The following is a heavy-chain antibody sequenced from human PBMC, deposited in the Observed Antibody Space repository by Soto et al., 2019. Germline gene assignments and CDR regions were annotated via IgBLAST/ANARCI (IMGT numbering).Heavy chain of an antibody. Sequence: GESLKISCKGSGYSFTTYWIAWVRQMPGKGLEWVGVIYPGDPDTRYSPSFRGQVTISADKSISRVYLQWSSLKASDTAMYYCARNRLLQYYYGMDVWDNGTTVTLAS. D-gene: IGHD1-26*01. J-gene: IGHJ6*04. CDR2: IYPGDPDT. V-gene: IGHV5-51*01. CDR1: GYSFTTYW. CDR3: ARNRLLQYYYGMDV.